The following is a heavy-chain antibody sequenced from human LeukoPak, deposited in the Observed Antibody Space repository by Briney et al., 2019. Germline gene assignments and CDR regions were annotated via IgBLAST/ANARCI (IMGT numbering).Heavy chain of an antibody. V-gene: IGHV4-59*01. CDR2: IYYSGST. CDR3: ARVTGYMTEDYFDY. Sequence: SETLSLTCTVSGGSINSYYWSWIRQPPGKGLEWIGYIYYSGSTNYNPSLKSRVTISVDTTKNQFSLRLSSVTAADTAVYYCARVTGYMTEDYFDYWGQGTLITVSS. D-gene: IGHD6-13*01. J-gene: IGHJ4*02. CDR1: GGSINSYY.